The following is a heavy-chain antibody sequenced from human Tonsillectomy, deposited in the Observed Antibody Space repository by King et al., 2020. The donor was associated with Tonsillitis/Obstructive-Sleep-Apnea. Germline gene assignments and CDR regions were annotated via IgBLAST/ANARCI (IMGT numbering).Heavy chain of an antibody. V-gene: IGHV3-23*04. Sequence: VQLVESGGGLVQPGGSLRLSCAASGFTFSSYAMSWVRQAPGKGLEWVSAISGSGGSTYYADSVKGRFTISRDNSKNTLYLQMNSLRAEDTAVYYCAKAFGGDGYKTDAFDIWGQGTMVTVSS. D-gene: IGHD5-24*01. CDR1: GFTFSSYA. J-gene: IGHJ3*02. CDR2: ISGSGGST. CDR3: AKAFGGDGYKTDAFDI.